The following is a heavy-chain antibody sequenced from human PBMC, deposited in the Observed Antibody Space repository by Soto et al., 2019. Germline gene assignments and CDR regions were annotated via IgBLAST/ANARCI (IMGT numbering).Heavy chain of an antibody. CDR2: IYYSGST. V-gene: IGHV4-59*01. Sequence: SSETLSLTCAVYGGSFSGYYWTWIRQPPGTGLEWIGYIYYSGSTNYNPSLKSRVTISVDTSKNQFSLKLSSVTAADTAVYYCARGLISGYYLYDAFDIWGQGTMVTVSS. J-gene: IGHJ3*02. CDR3: ARGLISGYYLYDAFDI. CDR1: GGSFSGYY. D-gene: IGHD3-22*01.